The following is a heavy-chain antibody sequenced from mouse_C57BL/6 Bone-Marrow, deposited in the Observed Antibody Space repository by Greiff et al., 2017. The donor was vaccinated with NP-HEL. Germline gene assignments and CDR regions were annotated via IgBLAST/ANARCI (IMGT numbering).Heavy chain of an antibody. CDR3: AKNYYGSRRALMDY. J-gene: IGHJ4*01. Sequence: QVQLQQSGPGLVQPSQSLSITCTVSGFSLTSYGVHWVRQSPGKGLEWLGVIWRGGSTDYNAAFMSRLSITKDNSKSQVFFKMNSLQADDTAIYYCAKNYYGSRRALMDYWGQGTSVTVSS. CDR1: GFSLTSYG. CDR2: IWRGGST. D-gene: IGHD1-1*01. V-gene: IGHV2-5*01.